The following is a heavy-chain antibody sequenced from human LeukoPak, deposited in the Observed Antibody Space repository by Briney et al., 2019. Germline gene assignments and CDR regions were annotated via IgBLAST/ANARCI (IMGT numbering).Heavy chain of an antibody. CDR3: ASDSSSITTGDY. V-gene: IGHV3-30*04. CDR2: ISYDGSNK. J-gene: IGHJ4*02. D-gene: IGHD6-13*01. CDR1: GFTFSSHA. Sequence: GGSLRLSCAASGFTFSSHAMHWVRQAQGKGLEWVAVISYDGSNKYYADSVKGRFTISRDNSKNTLYLQMNSLRAEDTAVYYCASDSSSITTGDYWGQGTLVTVSS.